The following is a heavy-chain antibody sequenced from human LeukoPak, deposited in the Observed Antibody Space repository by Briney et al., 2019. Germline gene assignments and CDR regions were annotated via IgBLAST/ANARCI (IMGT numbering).Heavy chain of an antibody. V-gene: IGHV4-61*02. J-gene: IGHJ6*03. CDR1: GGSISRGSYY. CDR3: ARAQNWGYYYYYMDV. D-gene: IGHD3-16*01. Sequence: SQTLSLTCTVSGGSISRGSYYWSWIRQPAGKGLEWIGRIYTSGSTNYNPSLKSLVTISVAPSKNQFSRKLSSVTAADTAVYYCARAQNWGYYYYYMDVWGKGTTVIVSS. CDR2: IYTSGST.